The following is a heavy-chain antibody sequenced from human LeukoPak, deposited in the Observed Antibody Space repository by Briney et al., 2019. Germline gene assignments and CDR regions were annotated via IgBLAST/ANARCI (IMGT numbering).Heavy chain of an antibody. CDR3: AIFPSVLQSQYYYMDV. CDR2: MNPNSGNT. J-gene: IGHJ6*03. V-gene: IGHV1-8*03. D-gene: IGHD3-16*01. Sequence: ASVKVSCKASGYTFTGYYMHWVRQAPGQGLEWMGWMNPNSGNTGYAQKFQGRVTITRNTSINTAYMELSSLRSEDTAVYYCAIFPSVLQSQYYYMDVWGKGTTVTVSS. CDR1: GYTFTGYY.